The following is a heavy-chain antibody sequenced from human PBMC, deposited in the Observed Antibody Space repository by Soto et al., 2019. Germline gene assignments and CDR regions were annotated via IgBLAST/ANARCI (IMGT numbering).Heavy chain of an antibody. D-gene: IGHD3-10*01. CDR1: GGSISSSSYY. CDR3: ASNCPITMVRGFGMDV. CDR2: IYYSGST. J-gene: IGHJ6*02. V-gene: IGHV4-39*01. Sequence: PSETLSLTCTVSGGSISSSSYYWGWIRQPPGKGLEWIGSIYYSGSTYYNPSLKSRVTISVDTSKNQFSLKLSSVTAADTAVYYCASNCPITMVRGFGMDVLGQGTTVT.